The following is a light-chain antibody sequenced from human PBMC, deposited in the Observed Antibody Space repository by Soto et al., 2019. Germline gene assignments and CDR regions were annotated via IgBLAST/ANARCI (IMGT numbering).Light chain of an antibody. CDR1: SSDVGGYDY. V-gene: IGLV2-14*01. CDR3: NSFTSSSTVV. CDR2: GVS. J-gene: IGLJ2*01. Sequence: QSALTQPASVSGSPGQSITITCTGTSSDVGGYDYVSWYQQYPGKAPKLVIYGVSNRPSGISNRFSGSKSGNTASLTISGLQAEDEADYYCNSFTSSSTVVFGGGTKLTVL.